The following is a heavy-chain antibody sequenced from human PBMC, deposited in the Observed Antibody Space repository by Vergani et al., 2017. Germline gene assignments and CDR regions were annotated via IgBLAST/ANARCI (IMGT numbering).Heavy chain of an antibody. V-gene: IGHV4-59*01. CDR1: GGSISSYY. J-gene: IGHJ4*02. CDR2: IYYSGST. Sequence: QVQLQESGPGLVKPSETLSLTCTVSGGSISSYYWSWIRQPPGKGLEWIGYIYYSGSTNYNPSRKSRVTISVDTSKNQISLKLNSVTAADTAVYYCASHEYSSSSEFWGQGTLVTVSS. D-gene: IGHD6-6*01. CDR3: ASHEYSSSSEF.